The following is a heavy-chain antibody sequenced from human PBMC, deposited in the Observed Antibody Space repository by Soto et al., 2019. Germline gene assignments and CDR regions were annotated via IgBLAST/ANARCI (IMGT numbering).Heavy chain of an antibody. J-gene: IGHJ4*02. CDR1: GFTFSSYA. CDR2: ILYDGSNK. CDR3: ARLTAATGGY. Sequence: QVQLVESGGGVVQPGRSLRLSCAASGFTFSSYAMHWVRQAPGKGLEWVAVILYDGSNKYYADSVKGRFTISRDNSKNTLYLQMNSLRAEDTAVYYCARLTAATGGYWGQGTLVTVSS. D-gene: IGHD2-15*01. V-gene: IGHV3-30-3*01.